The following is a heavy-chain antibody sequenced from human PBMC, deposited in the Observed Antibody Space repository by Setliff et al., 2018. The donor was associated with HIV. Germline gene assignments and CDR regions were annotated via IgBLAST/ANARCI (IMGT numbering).Heavy chain of an antibody. D-gene: IGHD3-10*01. J-gene: IGHJ6*02. Sequence: PGGSLRLSCAASGFSFSSYWMHWVRQAPGKGLVWVSRINTDGSSTSYADSVKGRLTISRDNAKNTLYLQMNSLRAEDTAVYYCARGVRGVVNGMDVWGQGTTVTVSS. V-gene: IGHV3-74*01. CDR1: GFSFSSYW. CDR2: INTDGSST. CDR3: ARGVRGVVNGMDV.